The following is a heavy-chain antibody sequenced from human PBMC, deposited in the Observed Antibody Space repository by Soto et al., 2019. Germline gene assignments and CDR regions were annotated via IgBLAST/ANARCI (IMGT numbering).Heavy chain of an antibody. CDR1: GFSFSTSGVG. Sequence: QITLKESGPTLVKPTQTLTLTCTFSGFSFSTSGVGVGWVRQPPGKALEWLALIYWDNDKRYRPSLRSRLAITKETSKNQVVRTRTNMDPVDTATYYCVSGSFPNWFDPWGQGTLVTVSS. J-gene: IGHJ5*02. V-gene: IGHV2-5*02. CDR2: IYWDNDK. CDR3: VSGSFPNWFDP. D-gene: IGHD3-10*01.